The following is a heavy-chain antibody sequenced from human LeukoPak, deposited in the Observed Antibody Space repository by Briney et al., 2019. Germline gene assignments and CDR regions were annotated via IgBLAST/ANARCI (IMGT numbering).Heavy chain of an antibody. J-gene: IGHJ4*02. CDR3: ARVDCSGGSCYSALTL. V-gene: IGHV3-48*02. D-gene: IGHD2-15*01. CDR2: ISTSSGTI. CDR1: GFSFSSYG. Sequence: GGSLRLSCAASGFSFSSYGMNWVRQAPGKGLEWISYISTSSGTIYYADSVGGRFTISRDSARNSLFLQMNSLRDDDTAVCYCARVDCSGGSCYSALTLWGQGTLVTVSS.